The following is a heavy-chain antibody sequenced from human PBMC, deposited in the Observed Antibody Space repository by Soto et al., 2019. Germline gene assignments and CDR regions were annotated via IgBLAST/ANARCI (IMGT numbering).Heavy chain of an antibody. D-gene: IGHD3-22*01. CDR2: IFGSGET. Sequence: QVQLQESGPGLLKPSETLSLTRTVSGASMSNYYWSWIRQPAGKGLEWIGRIFGSGETYYNPSLKSRVILSVDLSKSQFSLELTSVTAADTAVYFCVREGDYSDNNGYPLFDYWGQGTLVTVSP. CDR3: VREGDYSDNNGYPLFDY. CDR1: GASMSNYY. V-gene: IGHV4-4*07. J-gene: IGHJ4*02.